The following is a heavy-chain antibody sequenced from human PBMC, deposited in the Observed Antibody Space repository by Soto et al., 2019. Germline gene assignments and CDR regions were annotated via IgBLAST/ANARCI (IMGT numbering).Heavy chain of an antibody. D-gene: IGHD5-12*01. J-gene: IGHJ2*01. Sequence: QVQLQESGPGLVKPSQTLSLTCTVSGGSISSGGYYWSWIRQHPGKGLEWIGYIYYSGSTYYNPSRKSRVTISVDTSKNQFSLKLSSVTAADTAVYYCARDEVSQDGYNYSFWYFDLWGRGTLVTVSS. V-gene: IGHV4-31*03. CDR2: IYYSGST. CDR3: ARDEVSQDGYNYSFWYFDL. CDR1: GGSISSGGYY.